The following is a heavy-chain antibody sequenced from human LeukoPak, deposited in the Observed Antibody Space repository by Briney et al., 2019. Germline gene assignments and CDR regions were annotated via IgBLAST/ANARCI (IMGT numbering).Heavy chain of an antibody. CDR1: GYTFTGYY. Sequence: ASVKVSCKASGYTFTGYYMHWVRQAPGQGLEWMGWINPNSGGTNYAQKFQGRVTMTRDTSISTAYMELSRPRSDDTAVYYCARDHGYSSGWYSDYWGQGTLVTVSS. CDR3: ARDHGYSSGWYSDY. J-gene: IGHJ4*02. CDR2: INPNSGGT. D-gene: IGHD6-19*01. V-gene: IGHV1-2*02.